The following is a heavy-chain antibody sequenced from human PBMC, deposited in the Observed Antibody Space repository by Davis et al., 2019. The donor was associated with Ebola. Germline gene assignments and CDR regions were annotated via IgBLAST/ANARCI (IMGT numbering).Heavy chain of an antibody. V-gene: IGHV4-59*01. J-gene: IGHJ4*02. D-gene: IGHD4-17*01. Sequence: MPGGSLRLSCPPPGGSISSYYWSWIRQPPGKGLEWIGHIYYSGSTNYNPSLKIRVTISVDTSKNQFSLKLSSVTAAATAVYYCARDYGDYGYYFDYWGQGTLVTVSS. CDR2: IYYSGST. CDR3: ARDYGDYGYYFDY. CDR1: GGSISSYY.